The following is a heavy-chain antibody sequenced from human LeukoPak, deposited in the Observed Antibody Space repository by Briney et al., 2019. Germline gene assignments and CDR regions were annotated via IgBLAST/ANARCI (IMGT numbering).Heavy chain of an antibody. Sequence: PSETLSLTCTVSGGSISSYYWSWIRQPPGKGLEWIGHIYYSGSTNYNPSLKSRVTMSVDTSKNQFSLKLSSVTAADTAVYYCARDSNSGYRGWYHNWFDPWGQGTLVTVSS. D-gene: IGHD6-19*01. V-gene: IGHV4-59*12. CDR3: ARDSNSGYRGWYHNWFDP. CDR1: GGSISSYY. J-gene: IGHJ5*02. CDR2: IYYSGST.